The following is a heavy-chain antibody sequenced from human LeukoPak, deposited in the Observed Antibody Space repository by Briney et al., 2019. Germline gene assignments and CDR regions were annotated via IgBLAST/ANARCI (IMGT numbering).Heavy chain of an antibody. CDR3: ARHRGPAAGRFDP. D-gene: IGHD6-13*01. Sequence: SETLSLTCTVSGYSISTGYYWGWIRQPPGKGPEWIGSFYHSESASYNPSLKSRVTISVDTSKNQFSLKLSSVTAADTAVYHCARHRGPAAGRFDPWGQGTLVTVSS. J-gene: IGHJ5*02. V-gene: IGHV4-38-2*02. CDR1: GYSISTGYY. CDR2: FYHSESA.